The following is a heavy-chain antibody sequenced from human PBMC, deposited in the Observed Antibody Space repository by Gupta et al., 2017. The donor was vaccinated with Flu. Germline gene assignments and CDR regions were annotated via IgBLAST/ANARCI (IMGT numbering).Heavy chain of an antibody. D-gene: IGHD6-25*01. Sequence: QMPGKGLEWMGIIYPGDSETRYSPSFQGQVTISAAKSINTAYLQWTSLKASDTAIYYCARRSGLRLDYGMDVWGQGTTVTVSS. V-gene: IGHV5-51*01. CDR2: IYPGDSET. CDR3: ARRSGLRLDYGMDV. J-gene: IGHJ6*02.